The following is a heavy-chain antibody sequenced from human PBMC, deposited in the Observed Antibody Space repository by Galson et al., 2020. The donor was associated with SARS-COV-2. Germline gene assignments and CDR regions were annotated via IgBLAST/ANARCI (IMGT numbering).Heavy chain of an antibody. CDR1: GGSIGNNH. D-gene: IGHD3-10*02. Sequence: ASETLSLTCTVSGGSIGNNHWSWIRQPPGKGLEWIGYIQNSGTSSYNPSLKSRVTISADTSKNQFSLKLRSVTATDTAVYYCARQVLYYYVGGYWYFDVWGRGTLVTVSS. V-gene: IGHV4-59*08. CDR2: IQNSGTS. J-gene: IGHJ2*01. CDR3: ARQVLYYYVGGYWYFDV.